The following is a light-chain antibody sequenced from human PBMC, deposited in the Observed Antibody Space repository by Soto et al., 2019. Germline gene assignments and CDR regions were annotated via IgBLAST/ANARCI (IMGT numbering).Light chain of an antibody. CDR2: EDS. Sequence: QFALTQSASGSGSPGQSITISCTGTSSDAGNYNFVSWYQQHPGKAPKVIIYEDSTRPSGVSNRISGSKSGNTASLTISGLQAEDEADYYCCSYAGSSTSWVFGGGTKLTVL. CDR1: SSDAGNYNF. V-gene: IGLV2-23*01. J-gene: IGLJ3*02. CDR3: CSYAGSSTSWV.